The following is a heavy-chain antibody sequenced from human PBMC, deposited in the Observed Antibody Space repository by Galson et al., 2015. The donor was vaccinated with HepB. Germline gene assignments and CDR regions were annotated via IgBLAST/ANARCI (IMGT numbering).Heavy chain of an antibody. V-gene: IGHV3-30*18. J-gene: IGHJ5*02. D-gene: IGHD6-19*01. CDR3: VKDLGVGAVADRFTS. CDR1: GFTFSYYG. CDR2: MSYDGNYK. Sequence: SLRLSCATSGFTFSYYGMHWVRQAPGKGLEWVAGMSYDGNYKHYADSVKGRFTIPRDNTKNTLYLQMNSLRPDDTAMYYCVKDLGVGAVADRFTSWGQGTLVTVSS.